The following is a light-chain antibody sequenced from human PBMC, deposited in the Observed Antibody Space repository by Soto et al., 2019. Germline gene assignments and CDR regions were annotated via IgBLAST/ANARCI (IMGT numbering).Light chain of an antibody. V-gene: IGKV3-15*01. Sequence: EVVMTKSPATLSVSPGEVAALSCRSSQGIGDTLAWYQHKPGQTPRLLIYDTSTRATGVPARFSGRGAGAEFTLTISSLQSEDFEVYYCQQYRSWPRTFGQGTKVDIK. CDR3: QQYRSWPRT. CDR1: QGIGDT. J-gene: IGKJ1*01. CDR2: DTS.